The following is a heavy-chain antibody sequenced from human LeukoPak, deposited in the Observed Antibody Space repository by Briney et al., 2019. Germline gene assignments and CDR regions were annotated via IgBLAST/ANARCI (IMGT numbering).Heavy chain of an antibody. Sequence: SETLSLTCTVSGGSISSYYWSWIRQPPGKGLEWIGYIYYSGSTNYNPSLKSRVTISVDTSKNQFSLKLSSVTAADTAVYYCARGRVGSSWVNFDYWGQRTLVTVSS. D-gene: IGHD6-13*01. CDR2: IYYSGST. V-gene: IGHV4-59*01. CDR3: ARGRVGSSWVNFDY. J-gene: IGHJ4*02. CDR1: GGSISSYY.